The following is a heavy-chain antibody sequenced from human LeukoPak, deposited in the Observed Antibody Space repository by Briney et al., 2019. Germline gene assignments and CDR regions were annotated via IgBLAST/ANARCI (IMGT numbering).Heavy chain of an antibody. V-gene: IGHV4-34*01. CDR2: INHSGST. CDR1: GGSFSGYY. Sequence: SETLSLTCAVYGGSFSGYYWSWIRQPPGKGLEWIGEINHSGSTNYNPSLKSRVTISVDTAKNQFSLKLSSVTAADTAVYYCAGVHDYGDYWGQGTLVTVSS. D-gene: IGHD3-10*01. J-gene: IGHJ4*02. CDR3: AGVHDYGDY.